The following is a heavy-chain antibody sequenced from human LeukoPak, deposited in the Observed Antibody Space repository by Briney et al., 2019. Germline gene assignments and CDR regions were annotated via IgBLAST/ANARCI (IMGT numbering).Heavy chain of an antibody. CDR3: ARASVVVTSDWFDP. V-gene: IGHV4-34*12. J-gene: IGHJ5*02. Sequence: SETLSLTCAVYGGSFSGYYWSWIRQPPGKGLEWIGSIFSGGSTYYNPSLKSRVTISVDTSKNHFSLKLSSVTAADTAVYYCARASVVVTSDWFDPWGQGTLVTVSS. CDR2: IFSGGST. D-gene: IGHD3-22*01. CDR1: GGSFSGYY.